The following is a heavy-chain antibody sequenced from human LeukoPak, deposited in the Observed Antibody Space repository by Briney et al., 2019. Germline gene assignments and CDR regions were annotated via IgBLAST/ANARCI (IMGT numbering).Heavy chain of an antibody. V-gene: IGHV4-30-2*01. D-gene: IGHD1-7*01. J-gene: IGHJ5*02. CDR1: GGSISSGGYS. Sequence: SETLSLTCAVSGGSISSGGYSWSWIRQPPGKGLEWIGYIYHSGSTYYNPSLKSRVTISVDRSKNQFSLKLSSVTAADTAVYYCARGSGTTSGWFDPWGQGTLVTVSS. CDR2: IYHSGST. CDR3: ARGSGTTSGWFDP.